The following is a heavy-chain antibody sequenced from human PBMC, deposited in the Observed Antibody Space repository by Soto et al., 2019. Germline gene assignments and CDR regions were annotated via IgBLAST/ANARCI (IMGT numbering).Heavy chain of an antibody. V-gene: IGHV5-51*01. D-gene: IGHD6-13*01. Sequence: GESLKISCKGSGYSFTSYWIGWVRQMPGKGLEWMGIIYPGDSDTRYSPSFQGQVTISADKSISTAYLQMNSLRAEDTAVYYCAKLYIAAADSGMDVWGQGTTVTVSS. J-gene: IGHJ6*02. CDR2: IYPGDSDT. CDR3: AKLYIAAADSGMDV. CDR1: GYSFTSYW.